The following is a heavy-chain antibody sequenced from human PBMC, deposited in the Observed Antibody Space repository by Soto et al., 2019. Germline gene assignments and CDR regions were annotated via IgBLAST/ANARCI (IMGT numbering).Heavy chain of an antibody. V-gene: IGHV1-2*04. CDR3: ARDQEGSRGDTAMFFDY. CDR1: GYTFTGYY. D-gene: IGHD5-18*01. CDR2: INPNSGGT. J-gene: IGHJ4*02. Sequence: ASVKVSCKASGYTFTGYYMHWVRQAPGQGLEWMGWINPNSGGTNYAQKFQGWVTMTRDTSISTAYMELSRLRSDDTAVYYCARDQEGSRGDTAMFFDYWGQGTLVTVSS.